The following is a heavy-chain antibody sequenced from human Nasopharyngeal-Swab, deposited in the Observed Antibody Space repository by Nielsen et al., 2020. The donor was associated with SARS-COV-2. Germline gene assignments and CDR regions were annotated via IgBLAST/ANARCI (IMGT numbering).Heavy chain of an antibody. CDR3: ARKDVFAYGVDAFDI. D-gene: IGHD3-10*01. V-gene: IGHV3-11*01. Sequence: GESLKISCAASGFTFSDYYMSWIRQAPGKGLEWVSYISSSGSTIYYADSVKGRFTISRDNAKNTLYLQMNSLRAEDTAVYYCARKDVFAYGVDAFDIWGQGTMVTVSS. CDR2: ISSSGSTI. J-gene: IGHJ3*02. CDR1: GFTFSDYY.